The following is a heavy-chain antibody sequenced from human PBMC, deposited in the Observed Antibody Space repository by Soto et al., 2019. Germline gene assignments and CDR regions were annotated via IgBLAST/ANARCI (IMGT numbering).Heavy chain of an antibody. V-gene: IGHV4-30-2*01. CDR2: IYHIGST. J-gene: IGHJ4*02. D-gene: IGHD3-22*01. Sequence: QLQLQESGSGLVKPSQTLSLTCAVSGGYISSGDYSWSWIRQPPGKGQEWIGYIYHIGSTYYNPAHNRLVTISLDRSKTQFSLMLSVVTAATTVLYYSERGGAGSGYYSHCDYWGQGTLVTVSS. CDR3: ERGGAGSGYYSHCDY. CDR1: GGYISSGDYS.